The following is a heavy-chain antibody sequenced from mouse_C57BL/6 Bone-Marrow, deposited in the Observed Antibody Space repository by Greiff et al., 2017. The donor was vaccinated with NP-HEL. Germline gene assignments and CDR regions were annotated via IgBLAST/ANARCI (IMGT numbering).Heavy chain of an antibody. CDR2: IDPSDSYT. Sequence: QVQLQQSGAELVMPGASVKLSCKASGYTFTSYWMHWVKQRPGQGLEWIGEIDPSDSYTNYNQKFKGKSTLTVDKSSSTAYMQLSSLTSEDSAVYYCARKGSYYYGSSYEWYFDVWGTGTTVTVSS. CDR3: ARKGSYYYGSSYEWYFDV. CDR1: GYTFTSYW. V-gene: IGHV1-69*01. J-gene: IGHJ1*03. D-gene: IGHD1-1*01.